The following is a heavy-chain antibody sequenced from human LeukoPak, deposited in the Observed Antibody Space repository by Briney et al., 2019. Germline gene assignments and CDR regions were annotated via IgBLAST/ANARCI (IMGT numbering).Heavy chain of an antibody. CDR1: GGSLSGYY. CDR3: ARGHPEGGGYSYGLYYYYYYYMDV. CDR2: INHSGST. J-gene: IGHJ6*03. Sequence: SETLSLTCAVYGGSLSGYYWSWIRQPPGKGLEWIGEINHSGSTNYNPSLKSRVTISVDTSKNQFSLKLSSVTAADTAVYYCARGHPEGGGYSYGLYYYYYYYMDVWGKGTTVTVSS. V-gene: IGHV4-34*01. D-gene: IGHD5-18*01.